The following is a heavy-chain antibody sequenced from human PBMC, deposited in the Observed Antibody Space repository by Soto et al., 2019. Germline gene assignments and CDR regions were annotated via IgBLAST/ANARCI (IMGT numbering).Heavy chain of an antibody. CDR2: IYHSGTT. Sequence: LQLQESGSGLVKPSQTLSLTCAVSGGSISSGPYSWSWIRQPPGKGLEWIGFIYHSGTTYYSPSLKSRVIISVDRSRNQFSLELTSVTAADTAVYYCARYDATGYYFLVWGQGTLVTVSS. CDR3: ARYDATGYYFLV. D-gene: IGHD3-22*01. V-gene: IGHV4-30-2*01. J-gene: IGHJ4*02. CDR1: GGSISSGPYS.